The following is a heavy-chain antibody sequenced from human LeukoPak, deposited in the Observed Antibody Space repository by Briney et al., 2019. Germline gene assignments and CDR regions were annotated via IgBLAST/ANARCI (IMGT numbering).Heavy chain of an antibody. D-gene: IGHD6-13*01. J-gene: IGHJ4*02. CDR2: INPNSGGT. Sequence: ASVKVSCKASGYTFTGYYMHWVRQAPGQGLEWMGWINPNSGGTNYAQKFLGRVTMTRDTSISTAYMELSRLRSDDTAVYHCARDPYSSPRLFDYWGQGTLVTVSS. CDR3: ARDPYSSPRLFDY. V-gene: IGHV1-2*02. CDR1: GYTFTGYY.